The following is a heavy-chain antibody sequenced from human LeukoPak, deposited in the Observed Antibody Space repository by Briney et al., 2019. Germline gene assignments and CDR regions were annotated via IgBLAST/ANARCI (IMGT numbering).Heavy chain of an antibody. V-gene: IGHV1-3*01. Sequence: ASVKVSCKASGYTFTSYAMHWVRQAPGQRLEWMGWINAGNGNTKYSQKFQGRVTITRDTSASTAYMELSSLRSEDTAVYYCAHGSSGYPIFDYWGQGTLVTVSS. CDR1: GYTFTSYA. CDR2: INAGNGNT. D-gene: IGHD3-22*01. J-gene: IGHJ4*02. CDR3: AHGSSGYPIFDY.